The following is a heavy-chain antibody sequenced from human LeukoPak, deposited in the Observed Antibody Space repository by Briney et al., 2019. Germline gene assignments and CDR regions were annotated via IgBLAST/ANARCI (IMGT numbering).Heavy chain of an antibody. J-gene: IGHJ4*02. V-gene: IGHV3-23*01. CDR1: GFTFSSYA. CDR2: ISGSGGST. D-gene: IGHD3-9*01. CDR3: AKGKYYDILTGYKYYFDY. Sequence: GGSLRLSRAASGFTFSSYAMSWVRQAPGKGLEWVSAISGSGGSTYYADSVKGRFTISRDNSKNTLYLQMNSLRAEDTAVCYCAKGKYYDILTGYKYYFDYWGQGTLVTVSS.